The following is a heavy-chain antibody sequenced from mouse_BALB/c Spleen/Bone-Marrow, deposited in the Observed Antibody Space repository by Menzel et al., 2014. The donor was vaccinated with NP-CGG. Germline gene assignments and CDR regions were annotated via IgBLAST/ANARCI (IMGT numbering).Heavy chain of an antibody. Sequence: EVKLVESGAELVKPGASVKLSCTASGFNIKDTYMHWVKQRPEQGLEWIGRIDPANGNTKYDPKFQGKATITADTSSNTAFLQLSSLTSKVTAVYYCASYCCGSSGFAYWGQGTLVTVSA. D-gene: IGHD1-1*01. V-gene: IGHV14-3*02. J-gene: IGHJ3*01. CDR3: ASYCCGSSGFAY. CDR2: IDPANGNT. CDR1: GFNIKDTY.